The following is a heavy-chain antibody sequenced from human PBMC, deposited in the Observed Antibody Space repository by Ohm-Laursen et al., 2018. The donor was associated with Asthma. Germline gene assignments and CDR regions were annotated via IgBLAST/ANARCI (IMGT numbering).Heavy chain of an antibody. Sequence: SLRLSCAASGFTFNRYAIHWVRQAPGEGLEWVAVISYDGGHKYYADSVKGRFTISRDDSKNTLYLEMNSLRAEDTAVYYCASLGGGIYYYDSRGYVDYWGQGTLVTVSS. CDR1: GFTFNRYA. CDR2: ISYDGGHK. D-gene: IGHD3-22*01. CDR3: ASLGGGIYYYDSRGYVDY. V-gene: IGHV3-30-3*01. J-gene: IGHJ4*02.